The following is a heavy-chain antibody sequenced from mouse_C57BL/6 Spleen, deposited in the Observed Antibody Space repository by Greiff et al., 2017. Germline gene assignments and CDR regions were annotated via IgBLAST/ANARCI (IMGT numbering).Heavy chain of an antibody. J-gene: IGHJ2*01. CDR2: IYHGNGYT. D-gene: IGHD3-2*02. CDR1: GYTFTSYG. V-gene: IGHV1-58*01. Sequence: EVQLQESGAELVRPGSSVKMSCKTSGYTFTSYGINWVKQRPGQGLEWIGYIYHGNGYTEYNEKFKGKATLTSDTSSSTAYMQLSSLTSEDSAIYFCERGGSSGLFDYWGQGTTLTVSS. CDR3: ERGGSSGLFDY.